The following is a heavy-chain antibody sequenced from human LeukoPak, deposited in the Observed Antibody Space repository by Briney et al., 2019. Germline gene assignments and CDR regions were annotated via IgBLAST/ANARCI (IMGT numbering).Heavy chain of an antibody. Sequence: ASVKVSCKASGYTFTSYGISWVRQAPGQGLEWMGWISAYNGNTNYAQKLQGRVTMTTDTSTSTAYMELRSLRSDDTAVYYYARGVMVAATGWFDPWGQGTLVTVSS. V-gene: IGHV1-18*01. CDR3: ARGVMVAATGWFDP. CDR2: ISAYNGNT. CDR1: GYTFTSYG. D-gene: IGHD2-15*01. J-gene: IGHJ5*02.